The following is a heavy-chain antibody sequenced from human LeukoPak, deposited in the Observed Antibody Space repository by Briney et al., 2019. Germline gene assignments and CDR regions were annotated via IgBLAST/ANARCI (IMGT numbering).Heavy chain of an antibody. D-gene: IGHD5-12*01. CDR1: GLTFSDAW. CDR2: ITASGTE. Sequence: GGSLRLSCAVSGLTFSDAWVSWVRQAPGKGLEWVARITASGTENYAAPVNTRITASRDDSKTTVHLQMNSLTPEDTAVYYCTTAPTRGWLPYFHYWGQGTVVTVSS. V-gene: IGHV3-15*01. J-gene: IGHJ4*02. CDR3: TTAPTRGWLPYFHY.